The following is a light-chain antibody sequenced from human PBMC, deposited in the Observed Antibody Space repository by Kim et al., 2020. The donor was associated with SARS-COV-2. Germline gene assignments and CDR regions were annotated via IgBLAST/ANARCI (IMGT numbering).Light chain of an antibody. CDR3: QQYGSSVSLT. V-gene: IGKV3-20*01. Sequence: PGERATLSCRASQSVSSRYLAWYQQKPGQAPRLLISGASSRATGIPDRFSGSGSGTDFTLTINRLEPEDFAVYYCQQYGSSVSLTFGGGTKVEIK. CDR1: QSVSSRY. J-gene: IGKJ4*01. CDR2: GAS.